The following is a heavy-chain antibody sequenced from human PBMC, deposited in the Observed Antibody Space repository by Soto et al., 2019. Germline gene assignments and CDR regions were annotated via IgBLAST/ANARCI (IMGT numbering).Heavy chain of an antibody. J-gene: IGHJ4*02. CDR3: ARGNREPYSSSWYDY. CDR2: INSDGSST. CDR1: GFTFSSYW. V-gene: IGHV3-74*01. Sequence: EVQLVESGGGLVQPGGSLRLSCAASGFTFSSYWMHWVRQAPGKVLVWVSRINSDGSSTSYADSVKGRFTISRDNAKNTLYLQMNSLRAEDTAVYYCARGNREPYSSSWYDYWGQGTLVTVSS. D-gene: IGHD6-13*01.